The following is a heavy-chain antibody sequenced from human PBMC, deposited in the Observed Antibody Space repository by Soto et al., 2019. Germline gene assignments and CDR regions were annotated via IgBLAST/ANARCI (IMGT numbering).Heavy chain of an antibody. CDR3: ARGYKYGAYSRWFDP. J-gene: IGHJ5*02. D-gene: IGHD4-17*01. CDR1: GYTFISYS. Sequence: ASVKVSCKASGYTFISYSMHWVRQAPGQRLEWMGRINAGNGNTKYSQKFQGRVTITRDTSTSTAYMELSSLRSEDTAVYYCARGYKYGAYSRWFDPWGQGTLVSVSS. V-gene: IGHV1-3*01. CDR2: INAGNGNT.